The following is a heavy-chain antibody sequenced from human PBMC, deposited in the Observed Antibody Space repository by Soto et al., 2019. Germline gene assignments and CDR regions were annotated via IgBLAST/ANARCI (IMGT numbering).Heavy chain of an antibody. J-gene: IGHJ6*03. D-gene: IGHD3-10*01. CDR2: IYYSGIT. CDR1: GGSISSSSYY. V-gene: IGHV4-39*01. CDR3: ARRPGTMVRGVPMGDYYYYYMDG. Sequence: QLQLQESGPGLVKPSETLSLTCTVSGGSISSSSYYWGWIRQPPGKGLEWIGSIYYSGITYYNPSLRSRVTISVDTSHNQFSLKLSSVTAADTAVYYCARRPGTMVRGVPMGDYYYYYMDGWGKGTTVTVSS.